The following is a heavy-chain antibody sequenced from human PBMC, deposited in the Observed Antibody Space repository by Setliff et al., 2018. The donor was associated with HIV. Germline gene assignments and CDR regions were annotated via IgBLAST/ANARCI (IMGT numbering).Heavy chain of an antibody. CDR3: ARDRDNFWSGPFDY. CDR1: GDTVTGHS. J-gene: IGHJ4*02. CDR2: LNTGNGKT. V-gene: IGHV1-3*04. D-gene: IGHD3-3*01. Sequence: ASVKVSCKSFGDTVTGHSIHWVRQAPGQRLEWMGWLNTGNGKTKYSQRFQDRVTFTRDTSARTACMELRSLRSEDSAVYYCARDRDNFWSGPFDYWGQGTLVTV.